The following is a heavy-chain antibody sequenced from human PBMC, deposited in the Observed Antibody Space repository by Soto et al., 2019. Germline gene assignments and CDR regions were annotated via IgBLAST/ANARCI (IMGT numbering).Heavy chain of an antibody. CDR2: ISAYNGNT. D-gene: IGHD3-22*01. J-gene: IGHJ4*02. V-gene: IGHV1-18*04. CDR3: ARAGSTYYYDSSGVDY. Sequence: ASVKVSCKASGYTFTSYGISWVRQAPGQGLEWMGWISAYNGNTNYAQKLQGRVTMTTDTSTSTAYMELRSLRSDDTAVYYCARAGSTYYYDSSGVDYWGQGTLVTVSS. CDR1: GYTFTSYG.